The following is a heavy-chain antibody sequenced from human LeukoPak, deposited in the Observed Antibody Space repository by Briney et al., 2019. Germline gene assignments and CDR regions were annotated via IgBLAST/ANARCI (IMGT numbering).Heavy chain of an antibody. Sequence: GGSLRLSCAASGFTFSRYWMSWVRQAPGRGLEWVANIKEDGSEKYYVDSVKGRLTISRDNAKNSLSLQIKSLRAEDTAVYYCARQKAVVVVAATPDEDYGDYVDYYYYMDVWGKGTTVTVSS. V-gene: IGHV3-7*01. D-gene: IGHD2-15*01. CDR2: IKEDGSEK. CDR1: GFTFSRYW. CDR3: ARQKAVVVVAATPDEDYGDYVDYYYYMDV. J-gene: IGHJ6*03.